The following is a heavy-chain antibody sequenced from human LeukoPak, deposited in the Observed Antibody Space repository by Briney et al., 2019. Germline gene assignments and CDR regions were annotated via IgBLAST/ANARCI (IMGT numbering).Heavy chain of an antibody. CDR2: IYYSGST. V-gene: IGHV4-59*01. Sequence: SETLSLTCTVSGGSISSYYWSWIRQPQGKGLEWIGYIYYSGSTNYNPYLKRRGTISVDTSKNLFSLKLSSVTAADTAVYYCARYSSSWSWQAFDIWGQGTMVTVSS. J-gene: IGHJ3*02. D-gene: IGHD6-13*01. CDR3: ARYSSSWSWQAFDI. CDR1: GGSISSYY.